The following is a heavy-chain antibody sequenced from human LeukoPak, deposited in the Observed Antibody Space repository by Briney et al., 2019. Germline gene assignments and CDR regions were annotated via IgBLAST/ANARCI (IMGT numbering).Heavy chain of an antibody. CDR2: ISYDGSNK. Sequence: PGGSLRLSCAASGFTFSSYGMRWVRQAPGKGLEWVAVISYDGSNKYYADSVKGRFTISRDNSKNTLYLQMNSLRAEDTAVYYCAKALASSSWDDAFDIWGQGTMVTVSS. J-gene: IGHJ3*02. CDR1: GFTFSSYG. V-gene: IGHV3-30*18. CDR3: AKALASSSWDDAFDI. D-gene: IGHD6-13*01.